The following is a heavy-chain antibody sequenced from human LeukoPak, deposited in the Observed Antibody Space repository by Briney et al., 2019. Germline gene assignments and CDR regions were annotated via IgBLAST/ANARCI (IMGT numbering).Heavy chain of an antibody. D-gene: IGHD3-22*01. V-gene: IGHV3-30*03. J-gene: IGHJ4*02. CDR2: ISYDGSSK. CDR3: ARDNYDSSGYYFD. CDR1: GFTFSSYG. Sequence: PGGSLRLSCAASGFTFSSYGMHWVRQAPGKGLEWVAVISYDGSSKYYADSVKGRFAISRDNAKKSLYLQMNSLRAEDTAVYYCARDNYDSSGYYFDWGQGTLVTVSS.